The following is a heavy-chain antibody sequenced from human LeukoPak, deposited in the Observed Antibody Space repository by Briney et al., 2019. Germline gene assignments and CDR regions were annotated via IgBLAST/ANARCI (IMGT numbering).Heavy chain of an antibody. CDR3: VSCSSPSCYGDY. D-gene: IGHD2-2*01. CDR2: IIPILGIA. CDR1: GGTFSSYT. V-gene: IGHV1-69*02. Sequence: SVKVSCKASGGTFSSYTISWVRRAPGQGLEWMGRIIPILGIANYAQKFQGRVTITADKSTSTAYMELSSLRSEDTAVYYCVSCSSPSCYGDYWGQGTLVTVSS. J-gene: IGHJ4*02.